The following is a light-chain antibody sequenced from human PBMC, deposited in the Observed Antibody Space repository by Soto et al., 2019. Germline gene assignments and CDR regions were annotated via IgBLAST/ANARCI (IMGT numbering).Light chain of an antibody. CDR3: QQYDASPLT. Sequence: IVLTQSPGTLSLSPGERATLSCGASQSLSTNSLAWYQQKPGQTPRLLIYAASTRDTDIPDRFNGSGSGTDFALTISRLEPEDFALYYCQQYDASPLTLGPGTKVD. J-gene: IGKJ3*01. V-gene: IGKV3-20*01. CDR1: QSLSTNS. CDR2: AAS.